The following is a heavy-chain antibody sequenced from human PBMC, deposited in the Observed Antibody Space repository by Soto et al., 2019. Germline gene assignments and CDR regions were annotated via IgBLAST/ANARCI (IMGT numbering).Heavy chain of an antibody. J-gene: IGHJ4*02. D-gene: IGHD3-16*01. CDR1: GGSIRNGDYY. Sequence: SETLSLTCTVSGGSIRNGDYYWGWIRQPPGKGLEWIGYVYYSGTTYSHPSLNSRVSISVDTSENQFSLRLTSVTAADTAVYFCSHGQIMGHYRSELDFWGPGTLVTVSS. V-gene: IGHV4-30-4*03. CDR2: VYYSGTT. CDR3: SHGQIMGHYRSELDF.